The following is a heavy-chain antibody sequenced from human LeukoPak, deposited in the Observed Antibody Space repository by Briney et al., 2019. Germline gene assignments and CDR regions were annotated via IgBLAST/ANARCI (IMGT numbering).Heavy chain of an antibody. CDR2: IYSDGST. V-gene: IGHV3-53*01. J-gene: IGHJ4*02. Sequence: GGSLRLSCAASGFTVSSNYMSWVRQAPGKGLEWVSVIYSDGSTYYADSVKGRSTISRDNSKNTLYLQMNSLRAEDTAVYYCASETMVRGVIRVWGQGTLVTVSS. D-gene: IGHD3-10*01. CDR3: ASETMVRGVIRV. CDR1: GFTVSSNY.